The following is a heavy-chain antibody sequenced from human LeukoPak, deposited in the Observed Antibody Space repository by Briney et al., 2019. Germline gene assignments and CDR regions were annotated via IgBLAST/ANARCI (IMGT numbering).Heavy chain of an antibody. J-gene: IGHJ4*02. CDR2: INHSGST. Sequence: SETLSLTCGVYGGSFSGYYWNWIRQSPGKGLEWIGEINHSGSTNYNPSLKSRDTMSVDTSQNQFSLKLSSVTAADTAVYYCASRHYDILTGYPSLLFDFWGQGGLVTVSS. CDR1: GGSFSGYY. V-gene: IGHV4-34*01. D-gene: IGHD3-9*01. CDR3: ASRHYDILTGYPSLLFDF.